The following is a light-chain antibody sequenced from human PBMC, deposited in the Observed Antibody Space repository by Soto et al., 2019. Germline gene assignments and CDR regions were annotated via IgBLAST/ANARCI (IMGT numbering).Light chain of an antibody. CDR3: QLGG. CDR2: GAS. V-gene: IGKV3-20*01. J-gene: IGKJ1*01. CDR1: QSVSSSY. Sequence: EIVLTQSPGTLSLSPGERATLSCRASQSVSSSYLAWYQQKPGQAPRLLIYGASSRASGIPDRFSGGGSGTDFTLTINRLEPEDSAVYYCQLGGFGQGTKVEI.